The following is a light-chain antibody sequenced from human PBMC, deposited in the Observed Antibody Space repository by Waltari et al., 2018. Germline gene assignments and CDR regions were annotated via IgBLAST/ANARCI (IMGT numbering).Light chain of an antibody. CDR3: QQYYIPPWT. J-gene: IGKJ1*01. CDR2: WAS. CDR1: VRPLYGADNTHY. V-gene: IGKV4-1*01. Sequence: DIAMTQSPASLAVSLGGPATLTCKATVRPLYGADNTHYLSWYQQKPGPPPKLLIYWASTRASGVPDRFSGSGVLTEFTLTITNLQAEDAAFYYCQQYYIPPWTFGQGTKVEI.